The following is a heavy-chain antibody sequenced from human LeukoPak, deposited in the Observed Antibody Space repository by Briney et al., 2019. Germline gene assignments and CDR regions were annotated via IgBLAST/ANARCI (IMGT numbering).Heavy chain of an antibody. CDR1: GFTFSSYW. V-gene: IGHV3-30*18. Sequence: GGSLRLSCAASGFTFSSYWMHWVRQAPGKGLEWVAVISYDGSNKYYADSVKGRFTISRDNSKNTLYLQMNSLRAEDTAVYYCAKGRSNFWSGYYGPFDYWGQGTLVTVSS. CDR2: ISYDGSNK. CDR3: AKGRSNFWSGYYGPFDY. J-gene: IGHJ4*02. D-gene: IGHD3-3*01.